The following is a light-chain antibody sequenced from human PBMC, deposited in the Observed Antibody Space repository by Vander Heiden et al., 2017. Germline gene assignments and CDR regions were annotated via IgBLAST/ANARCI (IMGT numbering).Light chain of an antibody. Sequence: QPVLTQPPSASGTPGQRVRISCSGSSSNIGSNTLNWYQQLPGTAPKLLIYNNNERPSGVPSRFSVNKSGTSASLTISGLQSEDEADYYCAAWDDSLNGPVFGGGTKLTVL. CDR2: NNN. V-gene: IGLV1-44*01. J-gene: IGLJ3*02. CDR1: SSNIGSNT. CDR3: AAWDDSLNGPV.